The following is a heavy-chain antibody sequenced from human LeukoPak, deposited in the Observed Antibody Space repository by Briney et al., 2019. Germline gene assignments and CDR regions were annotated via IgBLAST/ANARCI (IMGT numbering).Heavy chain of an antibody. CDR2: ISSSSSYI. D-gene: IGHD6-19*01. V-gene: IGHV3-21*01. CDR3: ARVPHKGIAVAGYYFDY. CDR1: GFTFSSYS. J-gene: IGHJ4*02. Sequence: GGSLRLSCAASGFTFSSYSMNWVRQAPGKGLEWVSSISSSSSYICYADSVKGRFTISRDNAKNSLYLQMNSLRAEDTAVYYCARVPHKGIAVAGYYFDYWGQGTLVTVSS.